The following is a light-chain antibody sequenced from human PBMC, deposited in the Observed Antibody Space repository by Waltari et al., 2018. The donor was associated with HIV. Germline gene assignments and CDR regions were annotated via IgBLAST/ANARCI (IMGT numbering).Light chain of an antibody. CDR3: GTWDSSLNLYV. CDR1: DSNLGNNY. CDR2: DTD. J-gene: IGLJ1*01. Sequence: QSILTQPPSVSAAPGQKVTISCSGGDSNLGNNYVSWYQQVPGRAPRLLIYDTDRLPSGIPERFSASKSGMSATLGITGLQIVDEADSYCGTWDSSLNLYVFGPGTTVAGL. V-gene: IGLV1-51*01.